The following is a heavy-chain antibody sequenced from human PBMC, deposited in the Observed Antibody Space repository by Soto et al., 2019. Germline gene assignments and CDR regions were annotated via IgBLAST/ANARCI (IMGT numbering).Heavy chain of an antibody. CDR3: ARTYSTSWANAFDV. CDR2: IWNDGSNK. V-gene: IGHV3-33*01. CDR1: GFTFSSYG. J-gene: IGHJ3*01. Sequence: QVLLVESGGGVVQPGKSLRLSCAASGFTFSSYGMHWVRQAPGKGLEWVAVIWNDGSNKFYADSVKGRFTISRDNSKNTLYLQMDSLRAEDRAVYYCARTYSTSWANAFDVGGQGTLVTVSS. D-gene: IGHD2-2*01.